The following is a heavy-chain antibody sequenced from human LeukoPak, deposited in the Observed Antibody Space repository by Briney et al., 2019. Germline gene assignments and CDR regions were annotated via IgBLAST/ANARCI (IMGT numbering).Heavy chain of an antibody. V-gene: IGHV3-21*06. CDR2: ISSSTNYI. J-gene: IGHJ4*02. Sequence: GGSLRLSCAASGFTFSRYSMHWVRQAPGKGLEWVSSISSSTNYIYYTDSVKGRFTISRDNAWNSLYLQMNSLRAEDTAVYYCARGNLWFGELVYWGQGTLVTVSS. CDR1: GFTFSRYS. CDR3: ARGNLWFGELVY. D-gene: IGHD3-10*01.